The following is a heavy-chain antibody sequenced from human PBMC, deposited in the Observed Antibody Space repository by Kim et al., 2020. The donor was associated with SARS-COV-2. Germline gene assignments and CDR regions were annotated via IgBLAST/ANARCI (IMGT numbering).Heavy chain of an antibody. V-gene: IGHV3-15*01. D-gene: IGHD3-22*01. CDR3: TTDPPPYWWYDSSGYRSK. CDR1: GFTFSNAW. CDR2: IKSKTDGGTT. Sequence: GGSLRLSCAVSGFTFSNAWMSWVRQAPGKGLEWVGRIKSKTDGGTTDYAAPVKGRFTISRDDSKNTLYLQMNSLKTEDTAVYYCTTDPPPYWWYDSSGYRSKWGQGTLVTVSS. J-gene: IGHJ4*02.